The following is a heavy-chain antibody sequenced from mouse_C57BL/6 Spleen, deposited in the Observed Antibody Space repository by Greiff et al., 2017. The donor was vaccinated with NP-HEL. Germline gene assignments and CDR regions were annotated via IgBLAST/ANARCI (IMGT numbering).Heavy chain of an antibody. J-gene: IGHJ3*01. CDR3: ATGNDGDFAY. V-gene: IGHV5-17*01. D-gene: IGHD1-1*01. CDR2: ISSGSSTI. Sequence: EVMLVESGGGLVKPGGSLKLSCAASGFTFSDYGMHWVRQAPEKGLEWVAYISSGSSTIYYADTVKGRFTISRDNAKNTLFLQMTSLRSEDTAMYYCATGNDGDFAYWGQGTLVTVSA. CDR1: GFTFSDYG.